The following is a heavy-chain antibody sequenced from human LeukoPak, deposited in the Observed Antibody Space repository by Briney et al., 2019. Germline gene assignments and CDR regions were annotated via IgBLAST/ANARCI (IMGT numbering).Heavy chain of an antibody. CDR3: ARGRGSSWTDKYFQH. CDR1: GGSISSYY. Sequence: SETLSLTCTVSGGSISSYYWTWIRQPPGKGLEWIGYIHYSGSSRSHPSLNSRVTMSVDTSKSQFSLKLTSVTAADTAVYYCARGRGSSWTDKYFQHWGQGTLVTVSS. D-gene: IGHD6-13*01. J-gene: IGHJ1*01. CDR2: IHYSGSS. V-gene: IGHV4-59*01.